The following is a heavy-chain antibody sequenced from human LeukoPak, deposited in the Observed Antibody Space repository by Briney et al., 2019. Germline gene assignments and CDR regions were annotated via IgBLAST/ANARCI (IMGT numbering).Heavy chain of an antibody. J-gene: IGHJ4*02. CDR3: ATYYYGSGSNYHFDY. CDR1: GGTFSSYA. V-gene: IGHV1-69*06. CDR2: IIPIFGTA. D-gene: IGHD3-10*01. Sequence: SVKVSCKASGGTFSSYAISWVRQAPGQGLEWMGGIIPIFGTANYAQKFQGRVTITADKSASTAYMELSSLRSEDTAVYYCATYYYGSGSNYHFDYWGQGTLVTVSS.